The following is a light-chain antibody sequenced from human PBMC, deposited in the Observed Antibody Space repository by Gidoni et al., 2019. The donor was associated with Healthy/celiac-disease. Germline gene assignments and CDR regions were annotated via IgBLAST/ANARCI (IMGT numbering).Light chain of an antibody. J-gene: IGKJ4*01. CDR2: AAS. Sequence: DTQLTQPPPLLSASVGDRVTITCWASQGISSYLAWYQQKPGKAPKLLIYAASSLQSGVPSRFSGSGSGTEFTLTISSLQPEDFATYYCQQLDSYPQTFGGGTKVEIK. CDR3: QQLDSYPQT. V-gene: IGKV1-9*01. CDR1: QGISSY.